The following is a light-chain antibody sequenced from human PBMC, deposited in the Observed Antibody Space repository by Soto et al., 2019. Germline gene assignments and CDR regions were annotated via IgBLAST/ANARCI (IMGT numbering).Light chain of an antibody. CDR3: STWDETSSYV. J-gene: IGLJ1*01. CDR1: SSNIGRNT. Sequence: QSVLTQPTSASGTPGQRVMISCSGGSSNIGRNTVNWYQHLPGTAPRLLIYTNDQRPSGDPDRFSGSKYGTSASLAISWLQSEDEDVYYWSTWDETSSYVFGTGTKVTVL. V-gene: IGLV1-44*01. CDR2: TND.